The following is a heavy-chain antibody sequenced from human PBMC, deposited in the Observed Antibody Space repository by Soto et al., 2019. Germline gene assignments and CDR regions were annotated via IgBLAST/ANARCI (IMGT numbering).Heavy chain of an antibody. CDR3: ARELTEYYDSSPIDY. CDR1: GDSVSSNSAA. V-gene: IGHV6-1*01. J-gene: IGHJ4*02. CDR2: TYYRSKWYN. D-gene: IGHD3-22*01. Sequence: SQTLSLTCAISGDSVSSNSAAWNWIRQSPSRGLEWLGRTYYRSKWYNDYAVSVKSRITINPDTSKNQFSLQLNSVTPEDTALYYCARELTEYYDSSPIDYWGQGTLVTVSS.